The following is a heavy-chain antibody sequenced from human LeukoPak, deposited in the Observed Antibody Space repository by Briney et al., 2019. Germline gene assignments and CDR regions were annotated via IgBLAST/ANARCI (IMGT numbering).Heavy chain of an antibody. CDR1: GGSISSYY. CDR3: ARGNVLLWFGELLYYFDY. D-gene: IGHD3-10*01. CDR2: IYTSGST. Sequence: SETLSPTCTVSGGSISSYYWSWIRQPAGKGLEWIGRIYTSGSTNYNPSLKSRVTMSVDTSKDQFSLKLSSVTAADTAVYYCARGNVLLWFGELLYYFDYWGQGTLVTVSS. V-gene: IGHV4-4*07. J-gene: IGHJ4*02.